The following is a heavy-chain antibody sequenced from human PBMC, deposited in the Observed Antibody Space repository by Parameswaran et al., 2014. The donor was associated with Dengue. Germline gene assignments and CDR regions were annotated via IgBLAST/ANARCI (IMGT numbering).Heavy chain of an antibody. CDR2: ISYDGTKK. V-gene: IGHV3-30*18. CDR3: AKDREGVTGRRTYYYGSLKYDHYGMDV. Sequence: VRQMPGKGLEWVAVISYDGTKKDYEDSVKGRFTVSRDTSQNTLYLQMNSLRAEDTAVYYCAKDREGVTGRRTYYYGSLKYDHYGMDVWGQGTTVTVSS. J-gene: IGHJ6*02. D-gene: IGHD3-10*01.